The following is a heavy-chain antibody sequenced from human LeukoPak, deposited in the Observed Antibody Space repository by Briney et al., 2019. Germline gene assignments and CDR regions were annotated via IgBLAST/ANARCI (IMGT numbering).Heavy chain of an antibody. Sequence: QPGGSLRLSCAASGFTFSSYSMNWVRQAPGKGLKWVSYITDSSNTIYYADSVKGRFTISRDNAKNSLYLQMNSLRAEDTAVYYCARGRSSTTGLDYWGQGTLVTVSS. CDR2: ITDSSNTI. CDR3: ARGRSSTTGLDY. J-gene: IGHJ4*02. D-gene: IGHD4-17*01. V-gene: IGHV3-48*01. CDR1: GFTFSSYS.